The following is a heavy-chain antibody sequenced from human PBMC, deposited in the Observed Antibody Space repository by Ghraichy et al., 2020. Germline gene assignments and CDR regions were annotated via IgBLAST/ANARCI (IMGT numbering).Heavy chain of an antibody. CDR1: GFTFSPYW. J-gene: IGHJ6*02. Sequence: GGSLRLSCAASGFTFSPYWMHWVRQAPGKGLVWVSRIYGDGSSTTYADSVKGRFTISRDNAKNTLYLQMNSLTAEETAFYYWARDKTYARDLWGHGTTVTVSS. CDR2: IYGDGSST. V-gene: IGHV3-74*01. CDR3: ARDKTYARDL.